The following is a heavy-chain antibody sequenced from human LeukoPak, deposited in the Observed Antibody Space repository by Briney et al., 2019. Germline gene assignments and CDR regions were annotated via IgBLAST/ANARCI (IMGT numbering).Heavy chain of an antibody. Sequence: PGGSLRLSCAASGFTFSSYSMNWGRQAPGKGLELVSSISSRSSYIYYADSVKGRFTIARDHAKTSLYLQMNSLRAEDTAVYYCAPEIAGIAAAGPRDYWGQGTLVTVSS. CDR2: ISSRSSYI. CDR1: GFTFSSYS. V-gene: IGHV3-21*01. CDR3: APEIAGIAAAGPRDY. J-gene: IGHJ4*02. D-gene: IGHD6-13*01.